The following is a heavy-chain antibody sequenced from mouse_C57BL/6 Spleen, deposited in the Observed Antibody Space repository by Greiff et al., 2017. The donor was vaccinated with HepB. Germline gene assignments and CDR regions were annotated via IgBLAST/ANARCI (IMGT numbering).Heavy chain of an antibody. CDR3: ASSYYYGSSYQYYFDY. J-gene: IGHJ2*01. CDR1: GYTFTGYW. Sequence: VQLQQSGAELMKPGASVKLSCKATGYTFTGYWIEWVKQRPGHGLEWIGEILPGSGSTNYNEKFKGKATFTADTSSNTAYMQLSSLTTEDSAIYYCASSYYYGSSYQYYFDYWGQGTTLTVSS. CDR2: ILPGSGST. D-gene: IGHD1-1*01. V-gene: IGHV1-9*01.